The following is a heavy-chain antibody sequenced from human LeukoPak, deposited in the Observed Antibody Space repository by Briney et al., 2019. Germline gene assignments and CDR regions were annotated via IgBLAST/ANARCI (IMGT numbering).Heavy chain of an antibody. Sequence: ASVKVSCKASGYTFTSYGISWVRQAPGQGLEWMGGIIPIFGTANYAQKFQGRVTITTDESTSTAYMELSSLRSEDTAVYYCARDDIAAANDAFDIWGQGTMVTVSS. V-gene: IGHV1-69*05. J-gene: IGHJ3*02. CDR2: IIPIFGTA. CDR1: GYTFTSYG. CDR3: ARDDIAAANDAFDI. D-gene: IGHD6-13*01.